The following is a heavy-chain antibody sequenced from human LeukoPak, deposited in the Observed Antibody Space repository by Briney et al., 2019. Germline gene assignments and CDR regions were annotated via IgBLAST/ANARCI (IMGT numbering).Heavy chain of an antibody. J-gene: IGHJ6*02. CDR3: ARDFLYGWLVTSYYGMDV. Sequence: SQTLSLTCAISGDSVSSNSAAWNWIRQSPSRGLEWLGRTYYRSKWYNDYAVSVKSRITINPDTSKNQFSLQLNSVTPEDTAVYYCARDFLYGWLVTSYYGMDVWGQGTTVTVSS. V-gene: IGHV6-1*01. D-gene: IGHD2-8*02. CDR1: GDSVSSNSAA. CDR2: TYYRSKWYN.